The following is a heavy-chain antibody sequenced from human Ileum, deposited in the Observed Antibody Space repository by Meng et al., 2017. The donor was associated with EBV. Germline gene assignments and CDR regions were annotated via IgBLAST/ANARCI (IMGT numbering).Heavy chain of an antibody. J-gene: IGHJ4*02. Sequence: VQPQESGPGMVKPSGTLSLTCAVFGDSISSNNWWSWVRQSPGKGLEWIAEIHHSGTTTYNPSLKSRVTISVDKSENHFSLKLTSVTAADTAVYYCARGSDYVWGIWGQGTLVTVS. CDR2: IHHSGTT. D-gene: IGHD3-16*01. CDR3: ARGSDYVWGI. V-gene: IGHV4-4*02. CDR1: GDSISSNNW.